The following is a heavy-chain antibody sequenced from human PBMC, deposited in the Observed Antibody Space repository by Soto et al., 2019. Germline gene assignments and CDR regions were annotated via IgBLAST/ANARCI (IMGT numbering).Heavy chain of an antibody. CDR1: NYDFRDYG. Sequence: QVQLVQSGPEMKEPGASVKVSCKASNYDFRDYGFSWVRQAPRQGLGWMGWISPYKGDTNYAQKFQGRVTLTPDSSTNTAYMELRSLSSDDTAMYYCARDLPPYDPTSSVVVARFDYWGQGTLVTVSS. J-gene: IGHJ4*02. CDR2: ISPYKGDT. D-gene: IGHD2-21*01. CDR3: ARDLPPYDPTSSVVVARFDY. V-gene: IGHV1-18*01.